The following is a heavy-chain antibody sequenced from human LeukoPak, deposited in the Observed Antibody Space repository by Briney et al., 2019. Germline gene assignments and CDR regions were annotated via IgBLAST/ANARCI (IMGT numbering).Heavy chain of an antibody. CDR2: IYYSGST. J-gene: IGHJ5*02. CDR3: ARDSSDYVWGSYLNWFDP. Sequence: PSETLSLTCTVSGGSISSSSYYWGWIRQPPGKGLEWIGSIYYSGSTYYNPSLKSRVTISVDTSKNQFSLKLSSVTAADTAVYYCARDSSDYVWGSYLNWFDPWGQGTLVTVSS. D-gene: IGHD3-16*01. V-gene: IGHV4-39*07. CDR1: GGSISSSSYY.